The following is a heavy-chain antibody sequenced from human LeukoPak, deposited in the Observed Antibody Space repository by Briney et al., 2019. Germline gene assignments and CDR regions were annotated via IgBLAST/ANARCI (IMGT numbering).Heavy chain of an antibody. CDR1: GFTFSSYW. CDR3: ARGTDMIVYDDAFDI. J-gene: IGHJ3*02. D-gene: IGHD3-22*01. V-gene: IGHV3-74*01. Sequence: TGGSLRLSCAASGFTFSSYWMHWVRQAPGKGLVWVSRINSDGSSTSYADSVKGRFTISRDNAKNTLYLQMNSLRAEDTAVYYCARGTDMIVYDDAFDIWGQGAMVTVSS. CDR2: INSDGSST.